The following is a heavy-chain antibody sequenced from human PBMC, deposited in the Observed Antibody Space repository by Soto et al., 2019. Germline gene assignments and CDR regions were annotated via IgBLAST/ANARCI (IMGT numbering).Heavy chain of an antibody. V-gene: IGHV3-74*01. D-gene: IGHD3-22*01. CDR1: GFTFSNYW. CDR3: AREGEDPYYYHSSGLDP. Sequence: PGGSLRLSCAASGFTFSNYWMHWVRQAPGKGLVWVSRINRDGSSTNYADSVKGRFTISRDNAKNTLYLQMNSLRAEDAAVYYCAREGEDPYYYHSSGLDPWGQGTLVTVSS. CDR2: INRDGSST. J-gene: IGHJ5*02.